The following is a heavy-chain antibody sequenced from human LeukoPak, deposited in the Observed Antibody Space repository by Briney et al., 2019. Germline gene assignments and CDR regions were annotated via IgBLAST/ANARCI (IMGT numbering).Heavy chain of an antibody. J-gene: IGHJ4*02. Sequence: GGSLKLSCAASGSAFSSYDMNWVRQAPGKGLEWVSAISGGGGSTYYADSVKGRFTISRDNSKNTLYLQMNSLRAEDTAVYYCAKRWDNILSGFDYWGQGTLVTVSS. V-gene: IGHV3-23*01. D-gene: IGHD3-9*01. CDR2: ISGGGGST. CDR1: GSAFSSYD. CDR3: AKRWDNILSGFDY.